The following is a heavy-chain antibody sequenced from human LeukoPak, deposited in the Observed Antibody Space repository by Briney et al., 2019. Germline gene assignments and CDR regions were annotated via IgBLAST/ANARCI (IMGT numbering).Heavy chain of an antibody. CDR1: GYSFTNYW. J-gene: IGHJ4*02. CDR3: ARHVPSGVAGSFDY. Sequence: GESLKISCKGSGYSFTNYWIGWVRQMPGKGLEWMGIIYPGDSDTRYSPSFQGQVTISADKSIGTAYLQWSTLRDSDTAMYYCARHVPSGVAGSFDYWGQGTLVTVSS. V-gene: IGHV5-51*01. CDR2: IYPGDSDT. D-gene: IGHD6-19*01.